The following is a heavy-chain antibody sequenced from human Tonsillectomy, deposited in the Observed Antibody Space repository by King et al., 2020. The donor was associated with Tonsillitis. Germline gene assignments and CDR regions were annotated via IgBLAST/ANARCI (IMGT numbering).Heavy chain of an antibody. J-gene: IGHJ6*03. CDR3: ARGPRCGSPSCYYYYYMDV. Sequence: VQLQQWGAGLLKPSETLSLTCAVYGGSFSGYYWSWIRQPPGKGLEWIGEINHSGRTNYNPSLKSRATTSVDTSKNHFSLKLSSVTAADTAGYYCARGPRCGSPSCYYYYYMDVWGKGTTVTVSS. CDR1: GGSFSGYY. CDR2: INHSGRT. D-gene: IGHD2-2*01. V-gene: IGHV4-34*01.